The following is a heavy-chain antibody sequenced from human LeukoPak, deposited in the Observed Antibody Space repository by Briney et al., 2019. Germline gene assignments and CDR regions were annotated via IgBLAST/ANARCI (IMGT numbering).Heavy chain of an antibody. CDR1: GGSISSGSYY. V-gene: IGHV4-61*02. CDR2: IYTSGST. J-gene: IGHJ4*02. Sequence: PSQTLSLTCTVSGGSISSGSYYWSWIRQPAGKGLEWIGRIYTSGSTNYNPSLKSRVTISVDRSKNQFSLKLSSVTAADTAVYYCARCSSSPSQFDYWGQGTLVTVSS. CDR3: ARCSSSPSQFDY. D-gene: IGHD6-6*01.